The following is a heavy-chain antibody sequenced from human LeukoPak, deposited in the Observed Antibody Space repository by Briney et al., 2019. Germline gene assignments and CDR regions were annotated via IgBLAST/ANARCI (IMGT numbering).Heavy chain of an antibody. CDR2: ISSSSSYT. D-gene: IGHD6-13*01. CDR3: ARVGAAADYNLDY. J-gene: IGHJ4*02. Sequence: PGGSLRLSCAASGFTVSSNYMSWVRQAPGKGLEWVSYISSSSSYTNYADSVKGRFTISRDNAKNSLHLQMNSLRAEDTAVYYCARVGAAADYNLDYWGQGTLVTVSS. CDR1: GFTVSSNY. V-gene: IGHV3-11*05.